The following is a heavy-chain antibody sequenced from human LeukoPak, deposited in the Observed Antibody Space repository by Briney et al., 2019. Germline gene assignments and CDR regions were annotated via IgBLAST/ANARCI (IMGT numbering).Heavy chain of an antibody. Sequence: GGSLRLSCEASGFKFSDAWMNWVRQAPGKGLEWVSSISSSSSYIYYADSVKGRFTISRDNAKNSLYLQMNSLRAEDTAVYYCAREGYYDFWSGYYRNYYCMDVWGKGTTVTVSS. CDR2: ISSSSSYI. V-gene: IGHV3-21*01. D-gene: IGHD3-3*01. CDR3: AREGYYDFWSGYYRNYYCMDV. J-gene: IGHJ6*03. CDR1: GFKFSDAW.